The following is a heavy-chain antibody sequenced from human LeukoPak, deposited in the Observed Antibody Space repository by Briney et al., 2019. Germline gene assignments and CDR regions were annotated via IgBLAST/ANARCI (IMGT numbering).Heavy chain of an antibody. V-gene: IGHV3-23*01. CDR3: AKDGGVLRFLEWLPHNSYYYGMDV. J-gene: IGHJ6*02. Sequence: GGSLRLSCAASGFTFSNCAMSWVRQAPGKGLEWVSAISGSGGSTYYADSVKGRFTISRDNSKNTLYLQMNSLRAEDTAVYYCAKDGGVLRFLEWLPHNSYYYGMDVWGQGTTVTVSS. CDR2: ISGSGGST. CDR1: GFTFSNCA. D-gene: IGHD3-3*01.